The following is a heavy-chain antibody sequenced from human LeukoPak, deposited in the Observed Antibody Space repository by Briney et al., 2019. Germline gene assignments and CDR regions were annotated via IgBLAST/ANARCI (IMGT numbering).Heavy chain of an antibody. V-gene: IGHV4-59*01. CDR1: GGSISSYY. Sequence: SETLSLTCTVSGGSISSYYWSWIWQPPGKGLEWIGYIYYSGSTNYNPSLKSRVTISVDTSKNQFSLKLSSVTAADTAVYYCARDRGYGMDVWGQGTTVTVSS. CDR2: IYYSGST. CDR3: ARDRGYGMDV. J-gene: IGHJ6*02.